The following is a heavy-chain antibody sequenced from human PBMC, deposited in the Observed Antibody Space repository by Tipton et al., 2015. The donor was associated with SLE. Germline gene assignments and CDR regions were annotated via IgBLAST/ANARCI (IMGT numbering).Heavy chain of an antibody. D-gene: IGHD2-21*01. CDR1: GGSISSGSDY. CDR2: MFTSGST. Sequence: TLSLTCSVSGGSISSGSDYWSWIRQPAGKGLEWIGHMFTSGSTNYNPSLESRVILSADTSKNQFSLKLSSVTAADTAIYYCAKLFGSAYYYYLDVWGKGTTVTVS. V-gene: IGHV4-61*09. J-gene: IGHJ6*03. CDR3: AKLFGSAYYYYLDV.